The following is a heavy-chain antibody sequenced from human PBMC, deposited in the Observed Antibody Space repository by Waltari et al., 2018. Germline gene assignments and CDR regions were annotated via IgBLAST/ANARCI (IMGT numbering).Heavy chain of an antibody. CDR3: ARENYYGSGTYPMDV. D-gene: IGHD3-10*01. V-gene: IGHV3-48*02. CDR2: ISSSSTTI. CDR1: EFTFSSYR. Sequence: EVQLVESGGGLVQPGGSLRLSCAASEFTFSSYRMNWVRQAPGKGLEWVSDISSSSTTIDYADSVKGRFTISRDNAKNSLYLQMNSLRDEDTAVYYCARENYYGSGTYPMDVWGKGTTVTVSS. J-gene: IGHJ6*04.